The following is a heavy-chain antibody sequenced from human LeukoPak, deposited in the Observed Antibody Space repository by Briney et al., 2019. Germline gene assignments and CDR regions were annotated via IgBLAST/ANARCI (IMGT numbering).Heavy chain of an antibody. D-gene: IGHD2-2*01. Sequence: ASVKVSCKASGYTFTSYDIDWVRQAPGQGLEWMGWINPNSGGTNYAQKFQGRVTMTRDTSISTAYMELSRLRSDDTAVYYCARGGSRASPPLYYFDYWGQGTLVTVSS. V-gene: IGHV1-2*02. J-gene: IGHJ4*02. CDR1: GYTFTSYD. CDR3: ARGGSRASPPLYYFDY. CDR2: INPNSGGT.